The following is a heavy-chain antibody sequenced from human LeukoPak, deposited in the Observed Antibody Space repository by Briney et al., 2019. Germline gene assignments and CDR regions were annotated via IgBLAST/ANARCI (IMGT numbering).Heavy chain of an antibody. V-gene: IGHV3-23*01. Sequence: GGSLRLSCAASGFTFSSYAMSWVRQAPGKGLEWVSAISGSGGSTYYADSVKGRFTISRDNSKNTLYLQMNSLRAEDTAVYYCAKEILRFESRRDDFDYWGQGTLVTVSS. D-gene: IGHD5-24*01. J-gene: IGHJ4*02. CDR2: ISGSGGST. CDR1: GFTFSSYA. CDR3: AKEILRFESRRDDFDY.